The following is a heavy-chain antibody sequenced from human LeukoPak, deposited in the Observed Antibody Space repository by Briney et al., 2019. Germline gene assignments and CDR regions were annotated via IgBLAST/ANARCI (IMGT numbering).Heavy chain of an antibody. D-gene: IGHD3-22*01. CDR2: ITPNADRT. CDR1: GFTFGSYG. Sequence: GGSLRLSCAASGFTFGSYGMSCVRQAPGKGLEWVSCITPNADRTSYADSVEGRFTISRDNPRNTLYMQMNSLRDEDTALYYCAIMHGYYDGSGYWVQWDQGTLVTVSS. J-gene: IGHJ1*01. V-gene: IGHV3-23*01. CDR3: AIMHGYYDGSGYWVQ.